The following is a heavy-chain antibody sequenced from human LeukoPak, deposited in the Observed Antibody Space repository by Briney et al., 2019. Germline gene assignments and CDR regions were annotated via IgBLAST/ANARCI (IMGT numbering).Heavy chain of an antibody. V-gene: IGHV3-49*04. CDR2: IRKKAYGGTT. Sequence: PGGSLRLSCTASGFTFGDYGMSWVRQAPGKGLEWVGFIRKKAYGGTTEYDASVKGRFTISRDDSKSIAYLQMNSLKTEDTAVYYCTRGDYYGSESYHVPFDYWGQGTLVTVSS. CDR3: TRGDYYGSESYHVPFDY. J-gene: IGHJ4*02. D-gene: IGHD3-10*01. CDR1: GFTFGDYG.